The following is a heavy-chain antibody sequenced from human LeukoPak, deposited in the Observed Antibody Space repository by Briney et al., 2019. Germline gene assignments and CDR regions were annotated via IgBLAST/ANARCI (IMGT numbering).Heavy chain of an antibody. Sequence: PGGSLRLSCAASGFTFSSYAMSWIRQPPGKGLEWIGEINHSGSTNYNPSLKSRVTISVDTSKNQFSLKLSSVTAADTAVYYCARGSSTSVARIDYWGQGTLVTVSS. V-gene: IGHV4-34*01. D-gene: IGHD2-2*01. J-gene: IGHJ4*02. CDR3: ARGSSTSVARIDY. CDR2: INHSGST. CDR1: GFTFSSYA.